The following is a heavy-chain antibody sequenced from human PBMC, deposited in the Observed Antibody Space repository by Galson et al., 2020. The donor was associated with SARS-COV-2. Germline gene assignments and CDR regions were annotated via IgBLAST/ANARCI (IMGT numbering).Heavy chain of an antibody. V-gene: IGHV4-30-4*07. D-gene: IGHD1-20*01. Sequence: SETLSLTCAVSGGSIISGGYSWNWVRQPPGKGLEWIGHIYYSGTTYYNPSLKSRLTLSVDTSKNQFSLNVSSVTAADTAVYYCGRGVYYYGVDVWGQGTTVIVSS. CDR2: IYYSGTT. J-gene: IGHJ6*02. CDR1: GGSIISGGYS. CDR3: GRGVYYYGVDV.